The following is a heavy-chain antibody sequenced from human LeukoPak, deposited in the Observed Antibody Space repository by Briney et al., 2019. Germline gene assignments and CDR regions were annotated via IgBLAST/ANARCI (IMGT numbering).Heavy chain of an antibody. CDR2: ISGSGGST. V-gene: IGHV3-23*01. CDR3: AKVLPPWEDEYYFDY. D-gene: IGHD1-26*01. Sequence: GGSLRLSCAGAGFTFSNYGMSWVRQAPGKGLEWVSAISGSGGSTYYADSVKGRFTISRDNSKNTLYLQMNSLRAEDTAVYYCAKVLPPWEDEYYFDYWGQGTLVTVSS. J-gene: IGHJ4*02. CDR1: GFTFSNYG.